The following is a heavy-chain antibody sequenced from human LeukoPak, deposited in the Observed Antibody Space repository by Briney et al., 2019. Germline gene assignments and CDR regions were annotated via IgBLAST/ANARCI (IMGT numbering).Heavy chain of an antibody. CDR1: GFTFSSYA. D-gene: IGHD4-23*01. Sequence: GGSLRLSCAASGFTFSSYAMHWVRQAPGKGPEWVAVISYDGGHKYYADSVKGRFTISRDNSKNTLYLQMNSLGAEDTAVYYCARATTVVAPFDYWGQGTLVTVSS. J-gene: IGHJ4*02. CDR3: ARATTVVAPFDY. V-gene: IGHV3-30*04. CDR2: ISYDGGHK.